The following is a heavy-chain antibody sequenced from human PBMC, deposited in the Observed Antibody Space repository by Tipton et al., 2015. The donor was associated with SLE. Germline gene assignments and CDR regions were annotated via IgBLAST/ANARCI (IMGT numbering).Heavy chain of an antibody. CDR2: IYHTGST. Sequence: TLSLTCAVYGGSFSGYYWSWIRQPPGKGPECIGYIYHTGSTRLNPSPESRVTMSVDTSKNQFSLKLSSVTAADTAIYYCARDRFGYSFFDPWGQGTLVTVSS. D-gene: IGHD5-18*01. CDR1: GGSFSGYY. J-gene: IGHJ5*02. V-gene: IGHV4-34*11. CDR3: ARDRFGYSFFDP.